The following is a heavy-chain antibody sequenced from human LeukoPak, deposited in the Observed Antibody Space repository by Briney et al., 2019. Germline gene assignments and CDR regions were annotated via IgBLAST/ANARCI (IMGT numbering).Heavy chain of an antibody. CDR2: ISAYNGNT. J-gene: IGHJ5*02. Sequence: ASVKVSCKASGGTFSSYAISWVRQAPGQGLEWMGWISAYNGNTNYAQKLQGRVTMTTDTSTSTAYMELRSLRSDDTAVYYCARDLYSSGWWWFDPWGQGTLVTVSS. V-gene: IGHV1-18*01. CDR3: ARDLYSSGWWWFDP. CDR1: GGTFSSYA. D-gene: IGHD6-19*01.